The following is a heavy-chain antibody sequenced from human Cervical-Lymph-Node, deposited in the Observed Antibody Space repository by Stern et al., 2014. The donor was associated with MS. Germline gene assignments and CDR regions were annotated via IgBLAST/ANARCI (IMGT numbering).Heavy chain of an antibody. CDR3: ARVPDYYYGYSDY. V-gene: IGHV3-21*01. CDR2: ISSSSSYI. D-gene: IGHD2-21*02. Sequence: EVQLVESGGGLVKPGGSLRLSCAASGFTFSSYSMNWVRQAPGKGLEWVSSISSSSSYIYYADSVKGRFTISRDNAKNSLYLQMNSLRAEDTAVYYCARVPDYYYGYSDYWGQGTLVTVSS. CDR1: GFTFSSYS. J-gene: IGHJ4*02.